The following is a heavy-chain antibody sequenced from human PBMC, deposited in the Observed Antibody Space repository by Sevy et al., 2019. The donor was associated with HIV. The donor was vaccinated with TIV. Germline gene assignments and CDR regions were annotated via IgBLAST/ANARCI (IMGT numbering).Heavy chain of an antibody. V-gene: IGHV3-49*04. Sequence: GGSLRLSCTVSGFTFGDYCMSWVRQAPGKGLEWVAFLKSKAHGGTLDYAASVKGRFTISRDDSKNIAHLQMNDLRTEDTAIYYGTRWKEAQSIFDYWGQGALVTVSS. CDR2: LKSKAHGGTL. CDR3: TRWKEAQSIFDY. D-gene: IGHD1-1*01. CDR1: GFTFGDYC. J-gene: IGHJ4*02.